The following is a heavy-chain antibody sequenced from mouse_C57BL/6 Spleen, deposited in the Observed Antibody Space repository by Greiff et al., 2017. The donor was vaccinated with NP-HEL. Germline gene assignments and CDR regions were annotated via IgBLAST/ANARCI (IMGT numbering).Heavy chain of an antibody. D-gene: IGHD2-2*01. CDR3: ARGAVTKEAWFAY. CDR1: GFTFSSYA. CDR2: ISDGGSYT. V-gene: IGHV5-4*01. J-gene: IGHJ3*01. Sequence: EVQLVESGGGLVKPGGSLKLSCAASGFTFSSYAMSWVRQTPEKRLEWVATISDGGSYTYYPDNVKGRFTISRDHAKNNLYLQMSHLKSEDTAMYYCARGAVTKEAWFAYWGQGTLVTVSA.